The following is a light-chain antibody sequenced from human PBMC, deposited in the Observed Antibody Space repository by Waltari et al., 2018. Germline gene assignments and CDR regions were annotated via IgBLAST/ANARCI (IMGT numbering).Light chain of an antibody. CDR2: GAS. CDR3: QHYVRLPAT. V-gene: IGKV3-20*01. CDR1: QSVSRT. J-gene: IGKJ1*01. Sequence: EIVLTQSPGILSLSPGERATLSCRARQSVSRTLAWYQQKPGQAPRLLIYGASTRATGIPDRCSGVGSGTDFSLTISRLEPEDFAVYYCQHYVRLPATFGQGTKVEIK.